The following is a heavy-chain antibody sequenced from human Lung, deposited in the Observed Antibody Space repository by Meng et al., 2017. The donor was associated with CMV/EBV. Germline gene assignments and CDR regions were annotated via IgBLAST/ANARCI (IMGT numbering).Heavy chain of an antibody. CDR2: IYWDDDE. CDR1: GFSLSTSGVS. Sequence: QITLKESGPTLVKPTQTLTLTCTFSGFSLSTSGVSVGWIRQPPGKALEWLALIYWDDDERYSPSLKSRLTITKDTSKNQVVLKMTNMDPVDTATYYCARTVGRTPSDYWGQGTLVTVSS. CDR3: ARTVGRTPSDY. J-gene: IGHJ4*02. V-gene: IGHV2-5*02. D-gene: IGHD2-8*02.